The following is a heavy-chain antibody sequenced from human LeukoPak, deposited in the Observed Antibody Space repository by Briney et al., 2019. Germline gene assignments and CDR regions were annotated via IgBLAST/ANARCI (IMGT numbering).Heavy chain of an antibody. CDR2: IYYRGST. D-gene: IGHD6-6*01. V-gene: IGHV4-61*01. CDR1: GGSVSSGSYY. CDR3: ARVDPDSSSTLEVFDY. J-gene: IGHJ4*02. Sequence: RSSETLSLTCTVSGGSVSSGSYYWSWIRQPPGKGLEWIGYIYYRGSTNYNPSLKSRVTISVDTSKNQFSLKLSSVTAADTAVYYCARVDPDSSSTLEVFDYWGQGTLVTVSS.